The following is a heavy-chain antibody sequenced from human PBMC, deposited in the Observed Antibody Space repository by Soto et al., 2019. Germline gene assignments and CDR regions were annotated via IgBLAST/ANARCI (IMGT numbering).Heavy chain of an antibody. V-gene: IGHV1-24*01. Sequence: QVQLVQSGAEVKKPGASVKVSCKISGYILSEVAIHWVRQAPGEGLEWMAGFHPEDGRTIYAQKSQGRVTVNEGRTTETAYTELSRLRAEDTAVYYCGTVGEEWYVVLCGCGTLVTVS. CDR1: GYILSEVA. CDR3: GTVGEEWYVVL. D-gene: IGHD3-10*01. CDR2: FHPEDGRT. J-gene: IGHJ2*01.